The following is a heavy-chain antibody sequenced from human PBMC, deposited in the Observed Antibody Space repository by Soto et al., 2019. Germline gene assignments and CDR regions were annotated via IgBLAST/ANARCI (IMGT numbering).Heavy chain of an antibody. Sequence: GASVKVSCKASGYTFTRYHIHWVGQAPGQGLEWLGMINPGGGRTTYAQKIQGRVTMTRDTSTRTVYMELSSLRSEDTAAYYCARDRVPVDTVMLGWFEPLGQGTLVIVS. J-gene: IGHJ5*02. V-gene: IGHV1-46*01. CDR2: INPGGGRT. CDR3: ARDRVPVDTVMLGWFEP. D-gene: IGHD5-18*01. CDR1: GYTFTRYH.